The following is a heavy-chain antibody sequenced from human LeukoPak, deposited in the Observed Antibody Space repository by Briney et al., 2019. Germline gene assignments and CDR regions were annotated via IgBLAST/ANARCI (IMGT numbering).Heavy chain of an antibody. CDR1: GYTFTGYY. CDR3: ARVQGYCSSTSCYPDTNFDY. CDR2: INPNSGGT. V-gene: IGHV1-2*02. D-gene: IGHD2-2*01. J-gene: IGHJ4*02. Sequence: ASVKVSCKASGYTFTGYYMHWVRRAPGQGLEWMGWINPNSGGTNYAQKFQGRVTMTRDTSISTAYMELSRLRSDDTAVYYCARVQGYCSSTSCYPDTNFDYWGQGTLVTVSS.